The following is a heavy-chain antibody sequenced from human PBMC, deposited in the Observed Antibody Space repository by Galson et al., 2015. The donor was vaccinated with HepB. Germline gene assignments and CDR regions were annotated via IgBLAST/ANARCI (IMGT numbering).Heavy chain of an antibody. CDR2: INPNSGGT. CDR1: GYTFTGYY. CDR3: ARDGYGGTGGYDY. Sequence: SVKVSCKASGYTFTGYYMHWVRQAPGQGLEWMGWINPNSGGTNYAQKFQGRVTMTRDTSISTAYMELSRLRSDDTAAYYCARDGYGGTGGYDYWGQGTLVTVSS. J-gene: IGHJ4*02. D-gene: IGHD4-23*01. V-gene: IGHV1-2*02.